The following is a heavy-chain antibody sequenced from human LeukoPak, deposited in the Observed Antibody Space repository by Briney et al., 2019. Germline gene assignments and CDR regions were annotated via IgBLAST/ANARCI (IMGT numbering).Heavy chain of an antibody. V-gene: IGHV4-61*01. CDR1: GGSVSSDISY. Sequence: SETLSLTCTVSGGSVSSDISYWSWIRQPPGRGLEWIGYIYYSGSTNYNPSLKSRVTISLDTSKNQFSLKLSSVTAADTAVYYCARSKRGLHYFDYWGQGTLVTVSS. D-gene: IGHD3/OR15-3a*01. CDR2: IYYSGST. J-gene: IGHJ4*02. CDR3: ARSKRGLHYFDY.